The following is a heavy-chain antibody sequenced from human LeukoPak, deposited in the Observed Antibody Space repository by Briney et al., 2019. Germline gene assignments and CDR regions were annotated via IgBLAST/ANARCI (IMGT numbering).Heavy chain of an antibody. CDR1: GVTASSNF. CDR3: ASWPGGWYGEDS. J-gene: IGHJ4*02. D-gene: IGHD6-19*01. V-gene: IGHV3-53*01. CDR2: IYGGGNT. Sequence: GGSLRLSCAASGVTASSNFISWVRQAPGKGLEWVSVIYGGGNTYTADSVKGRFTISRDTSMNTLYLQMNSLRAEDTAVYYCASWPGGWYGEDSWGQGTLVTVSS.